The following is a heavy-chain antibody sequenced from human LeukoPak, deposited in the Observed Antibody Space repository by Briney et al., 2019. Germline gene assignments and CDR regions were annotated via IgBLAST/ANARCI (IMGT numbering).Heavy chain of an antibody. J-gene: IGHJ4*02. Sequence: SETLSLTCTVSGYSISSGYYWGWIRQPPGKGLEWIGSIYHSGSTYYNPSLKSRVTISVDTSKNQFSLKLSSVTAADTAVYYCAREILVGAQFDYWGQGTLVTVSS. D-gene: IGHD2-8*02. CDR2: IYHSGST. V-gene: IGHV4-38-2*02. CDR1: GYSISSGYY. CDR3: AREILVGAQFDY.